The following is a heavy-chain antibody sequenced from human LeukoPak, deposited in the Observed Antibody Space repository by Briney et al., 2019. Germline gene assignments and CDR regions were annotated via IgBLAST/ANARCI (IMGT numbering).Heavy chain of an antibody. CDR2: IYARDSYT. CDR1: GYSFINYW. CDR3: ARSKSRVTSIDGMDV. D-gene: IGHD6-6*01. V-gene: IGHV5-10-1*01. Sequence: KPGGSLRLSCKGSGYSFINYWIAWVRQMPGRGLEWMGVIYARDSYTNYSPSFQGHVTISADKSISTAYLQWSSLKAPDSAMYYCARSKSRVTSIDGMDVWGQGTTVTVSS. J-gene: IGHJ6*02.